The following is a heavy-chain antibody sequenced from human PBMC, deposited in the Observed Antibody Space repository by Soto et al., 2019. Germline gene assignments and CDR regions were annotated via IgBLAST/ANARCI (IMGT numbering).Heavy chain of an antibody. CDR3: ARGGGGWCSGGSCSDFDY. D-gene: IGHD2-15*01. CDR1: GFTFSSYG. J-gene: IGHJ4*02. V-gene: IGHV3-33*01. Sequence: QVQLMESGGGVVQPGRSLRLSCAASGFTFSSYGMHWVRQAPGKGLEWVAVIWYDGSNKYYADSVKGRFTISRDNSKNTLYLQMNSLRAEDTAVYYCARGGGGWCSGGSCSDFDYWGQGTLVTVSS. CDR2: IWYDGSNK.